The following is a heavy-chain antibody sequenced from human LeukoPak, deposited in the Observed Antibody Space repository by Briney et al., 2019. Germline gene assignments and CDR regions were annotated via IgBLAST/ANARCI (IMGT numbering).Heavy chain of an antibody. CDR2: INTNTGNP. CDR3: ARGSRVKDYYMDV. J-gene: IGHJ6*03. Sequence: ASVKVSCKASGHTFTSYAMNWVRQAPGQGLEWMGWINTNTGNPTYAQGFTGRFVFSLDTSVSTAYLQISSLKAEDTAVYYCARGSRVKDYYMDVWGKGTTVTVSS. V-gene: IGHV7-4-1*02. CDR1: GHTFTSYA. D-gene: IGHD4-23*01.